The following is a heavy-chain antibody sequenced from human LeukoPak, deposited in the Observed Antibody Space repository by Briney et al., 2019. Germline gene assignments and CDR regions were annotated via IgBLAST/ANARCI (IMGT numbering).Heavy chain of an antibody. D-gene: IGHD2-15*01. CDR2: IYNSGST. V-gene: IGHV4-59*12. Sequence: SETLSLTCTVSGGSISIYYWSWVRQPPGKGLEWIGYIYNSGSTTYNPSLKSRATISVDTSKNQFSLKLSSVTAADTAVYYCARGLVVAATPKLLYGMDVWGQGTTVTVSS. CDR1: GGSISIYY. CDR3: ARGLVVAATPKLLYGMDV. J-gene: IGHJ6*02.